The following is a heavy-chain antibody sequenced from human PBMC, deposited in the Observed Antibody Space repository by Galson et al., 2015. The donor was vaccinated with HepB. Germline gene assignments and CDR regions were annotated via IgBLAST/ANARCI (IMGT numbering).Heavy chain of an antibody. CDR2: IIPIFGTA. J-gene: IGHJ4*02. CDR1: GGTFSSYA. V-gene: IGHV1-69*01. CDR3: ARDIPAGYDSSGYLDY. Sequence: SCKASGGTFSSYAISWVRQAPGQGLEWMGGIIPIFGTANYAQKFQGRVTITADESTSTAYMELSSLRSEDTAVYYCARDIPAGYDSSGYLDYWGQGTLVTVSS. D-gene: IGHD3-22*01.